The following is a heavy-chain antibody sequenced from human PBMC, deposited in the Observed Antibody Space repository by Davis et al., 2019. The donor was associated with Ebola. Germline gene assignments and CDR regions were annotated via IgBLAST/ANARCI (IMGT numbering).Heavy chain of an antibody. V-gene: IGHV2-5*02. CDR3: AHKAYGSLANWFGP. CDR2: IYWDDDK. CDR1: GFSLRTTGLG. Sequence: SGPTLVKPTQTLTLTCSFSGFSLRTTGLGVGWIRQPPGKALEWLALIYWDDDKRYSPSLRSRPTISKDTSKNQVVLTMTNMDPLDTATYYCAHKAYGSLANWFGPWGQGTLVTVSS. J-gene: IGHJ5*02. D-gene: IGHD4-17*01.